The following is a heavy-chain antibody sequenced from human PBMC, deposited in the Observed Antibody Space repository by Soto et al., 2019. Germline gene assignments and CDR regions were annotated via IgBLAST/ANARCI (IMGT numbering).Heavy chain of an antibody. CDR1: GYSFTSHG. CDR2: ISASNGDT. J-gene: IGHJ6*03. V-gene: IGHV1-18*01. Sequence: QVQLVQSGAEVKKPGASVKVSCKASGYSFTSHGISWVRQAPGQGLEWMAWISASNGDTNYAQKFQGRVTVTADTSTSTGDGELRSLRAEDTAAYYCARMVRGSNSDYYHYMDVWGRGTTVTVSS. D-gene: IGHD3-10*01. CDR3: ARMVRGSNSDYYHYMDV.